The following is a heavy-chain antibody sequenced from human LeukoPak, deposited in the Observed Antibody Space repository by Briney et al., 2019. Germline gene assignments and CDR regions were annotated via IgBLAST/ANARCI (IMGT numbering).Heavy chain of an antibody. J-gene: IGHJ5*02. CDR2: INPNSGGT. CDR1: GYTFTGYY. D-gene: IGHD3-10*01. Sequence: GASVKVSCKASGYTFTGYYMHWVRQAPGQGLEWMGWINPNSGGTNYAQKFQGRVTMTRDTSISTAYMELSRLRSDDTAVYYCARDEGPGFGGNWFDPWGQGTLVTVSS. CDR3: ARDEGPGFGGNWFDP. V-gene: IGHV1-2*02.